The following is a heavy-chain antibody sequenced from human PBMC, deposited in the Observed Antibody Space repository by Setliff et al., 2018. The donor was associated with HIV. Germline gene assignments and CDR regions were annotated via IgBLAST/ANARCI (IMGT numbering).Heavy chain of an antibody. CDR1: GSSISSGSYY. V-gene: IGHV4-61*09. CDR2: IYTSGST. Sequence: PSETLSLTCTVSGSSISSGSYYWSWIRQPAGKGLEWIGHIYTSGSTNYNPSLKSRVTISVDTSKNQFSLKLSSVTAADTAVYYCAREHSSSWSDYYYYGMDVWGQGTTVTVSS. D-gene: IGHD6-13*01. CDR3: AREHSSSWSDYYYYGMDV. J-gene: IGHJ6*02.